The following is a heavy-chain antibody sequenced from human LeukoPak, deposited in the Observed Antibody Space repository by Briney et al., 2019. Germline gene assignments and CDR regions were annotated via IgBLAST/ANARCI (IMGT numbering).Heavy chain of an antibody. CDR1: GFTLGDYA. CDR3: TRDSYYDPS. V-gene: IGHV3-49*03. D-gene: IGHD3-3*01. J-gene: IGHJ4*02. Sequence: GRSLRLSCTASGFTLGDYAMSWFRQAPGKGLEWVGFIRSKAYGGTTEYAASVKGRFTISRDDSKSIAYLQMNSLKTEDTAVYYCTRDSYYDPSWGQGTLVTVSS. CDR2: IRSKAYGGTT.